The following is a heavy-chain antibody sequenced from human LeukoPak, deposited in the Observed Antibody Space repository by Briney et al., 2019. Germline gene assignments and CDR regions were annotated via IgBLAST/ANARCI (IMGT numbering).Heavy chain of an antibody. V-gene: IGHV3-64*01. J-gene: IGHJ5*02. CDR2: ISSNGGST. CDR1: GFTFSSYA. D-gene: IGHD1-7*01. Sequence: GGSLRLSCAASGFTFSSYAMHWVRQAPGKGLEYVSAISSNGGSTYYANSVKGRFTISRDNPKNTLYLQMGSLRAEDMAVYYCARADNWNYFLLDPWGQGTLVTVSS. CDR3: ARADNWNYFLLDP.